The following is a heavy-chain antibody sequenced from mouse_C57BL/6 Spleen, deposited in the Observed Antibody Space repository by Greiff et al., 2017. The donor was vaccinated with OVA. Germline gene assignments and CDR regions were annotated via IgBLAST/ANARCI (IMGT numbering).Heavy chain of an antibody. V-gene: IGHV14-1*01. CDR2: IDPEDGDT. CDR1: GFNIKDYY. CDR3: TTGYGSSYFDY. D-gene: IGHD1-1*01. Sequence: EVQLQQSGAELVRPGASVKLSCTASGFNIKDYYMHWVKQRPEQGLEWIGRIDPEDGDTEYAPKFQGKATMTADTSSNTAYLQLSSLTSEDTAVYYCTTGYGSSYFDYWGQGTTLTVST. J-gene: IGHJ2*01.